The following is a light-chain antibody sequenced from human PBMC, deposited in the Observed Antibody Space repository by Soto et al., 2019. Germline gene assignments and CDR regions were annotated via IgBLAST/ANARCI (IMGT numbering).Light chain of an antibody. CDR2: DAS. CDR1: QSINNW. CDR3: QHYKSYSYT. V-gene: IGKV1-5*01. Sequence: DIQMTQSPSTLSASVGDRVTITCRASQSINNWLAWYQQKPGKAPKLLIYDASTLDIGVPSRFSGSGFGTEFSLNISSLQPDDFATFYCQHYKSYSYTFGQGTKLEVK. J-gene: IGKJ2*01.